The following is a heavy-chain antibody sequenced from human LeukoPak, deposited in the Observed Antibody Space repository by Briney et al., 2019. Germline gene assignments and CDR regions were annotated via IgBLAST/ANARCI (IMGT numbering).Heavy chain of an antibody. Sequence: SETLSLTCAVYGGSFSGYYWSWIRQPPGKGLEWIGEINHSGSTNYNPSLKSRVTISVDTSKNQFSLKLSSVTAADTAVYYCARGGVVGVVVTEYYFDYWGQGALVTVSS. CDR2: INHSGST. V-gene: IGHV4-34*01. J-gene: IGHJ4*02. D-gene: IGHD2-21*02. CDR3: ARGGVVGVVVTEYYFDY. CDR1: GGSFSGYY.